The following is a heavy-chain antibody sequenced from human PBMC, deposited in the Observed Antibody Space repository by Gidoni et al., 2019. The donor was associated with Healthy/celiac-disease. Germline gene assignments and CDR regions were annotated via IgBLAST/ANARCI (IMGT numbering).Heavy chain of an antibody. Sequence: EVQLVESGGGLVKPGGSLRLSCAASGFTFSSYSMNWVRQAPGKGLEWVSSISSSSSYIYYADSVKGRFTISRDNAKNSLYLQMNSLRAEDTAVYYCARAAMVRGVSPTLSDYWGQGTLVTVSS. V-gene: IGHV3-21*01. J-gene: IGHJ4*02. CDR1: GFTFSSYS. CDR3: ARAAMVRGVSPTLSDY. CDR2: ISSSSSYI. D-gene: IGHD3-10*01.